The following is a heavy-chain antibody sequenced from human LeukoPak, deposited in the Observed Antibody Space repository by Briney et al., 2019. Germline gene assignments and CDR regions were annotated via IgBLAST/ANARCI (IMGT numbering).Heavy chain of an antibody. D-gene: IGHD5-18*01. CDR1: GFTFSSYG. J-gene: IGHJ4*02. V-gene: IGHV3-30*18. Sequence: GRSLRLSCAASGFTFSSYGMHWVRQAPGKGLEWEAVISYDGSNKYYADSVKGRFTISRDNSKNTLYLQMNSLRAEDTAVYYCAKDQPRYSYGDYFDYWGQGTLVTVSS. CDR2: ISYDGSNK. CDR3: AKDQPRYSYGDYFDY.